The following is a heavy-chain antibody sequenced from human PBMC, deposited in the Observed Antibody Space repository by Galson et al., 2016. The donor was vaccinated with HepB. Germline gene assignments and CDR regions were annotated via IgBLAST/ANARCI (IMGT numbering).Heavy chain of an antibody. CDR2: IRGNGGST. CDR1: GFTLSTYA. Sequence: SLRLSCAASGFTLSTYAMSWVRQAPGKRLEWVSTIRGNGGSTSYADSVKGRFTISRDSSKNPVYLQMNSLRAGDTAVYYCAKGGMLIPRFDYWGQGTLVTVSS. V-gene: IGHV3-23*01. CDR3: AKGGMLIPRFDY. D-gene: IGHD3-16*01. J-gene: IGHJ4*02.